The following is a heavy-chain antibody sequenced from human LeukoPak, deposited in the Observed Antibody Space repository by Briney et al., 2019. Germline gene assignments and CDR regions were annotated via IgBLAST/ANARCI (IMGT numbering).Heavy chain of an antibody. D-gene: IGHD5-24*01. CDR3: GKDFSQLNWPDR. Sequence: GGSLRLSCAASGFTFSSYGMHWVRQAPGKGLEWVAFIRYDGSNKYYVDSVKGRFTISRDNSKNTLYLQMNSLRAEDTAVYYCGKDFSQLNWPDRWGQGTLVTVSS. J-gene: IGHJ5*02. CDR1: GFTFSSYG. CDR2: IRYDGSNK. V-gene: IGHV3-30*02.